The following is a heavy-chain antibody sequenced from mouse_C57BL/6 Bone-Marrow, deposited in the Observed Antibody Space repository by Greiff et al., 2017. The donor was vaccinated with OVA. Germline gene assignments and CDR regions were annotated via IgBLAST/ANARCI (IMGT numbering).Heavy chain of an antibody. CDR1: GYTFTDYS. J-gene: IGHJ3*01. CDR2: INPNNGGT. V-gene: IGHV1-26*01. CDR3: ASGYDGYYAWFAY. Sequence: VQLQQSGPELVKPGASVKISCKASGYTFTDYSMNWVKQSHGKSLEWIGDINPNNGGTSYNQKFKGKATLTVDKSSSTAYMELRSLTSEDSAVYYCASGYDGYYAWFAYWGQGTLVTVSA. D-gene: IGHD2-3*01.